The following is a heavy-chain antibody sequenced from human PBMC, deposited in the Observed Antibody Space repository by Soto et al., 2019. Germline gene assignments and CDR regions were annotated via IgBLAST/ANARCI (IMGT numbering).Heavy chain of an antibody. V-gene: IGHV3-23*01. CDR3: AKPLEWLPNDAFDI. CDR1: GFTFSSYA. CDR2: ISGSGGSA. D-gene: IGHD3-3*01. Sequence: GGSLRLSCAASGFTFSSYAMSWVRQARGTGLEWVSAISGSGGSAYYADSVKGRFTISRDNSKNTLYLQMNSLRAEDTAVYYCAKPLEWLPNDAFDIWGQGTMVTVSS. J-gene: IGHJ3*02.